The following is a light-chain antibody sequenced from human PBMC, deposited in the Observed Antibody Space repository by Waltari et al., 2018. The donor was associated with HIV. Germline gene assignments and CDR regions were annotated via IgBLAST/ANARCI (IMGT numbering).Light chain of an antibody. J-gene: IGLJ2*01. CDR2: EVS. Sequence: QSALTQPASVSGSPGQSITISCTGTSSDVGGYNYVSWYQQHPGKAPKHLIYEVSNRPSGVSNRFSGSKAGNTASLTISGLQTEDEADYYCSSYTSRSSNTPLTFGGGTKLTVL. V-gene: IGLV2-14*01. CDR1: SSDVGGYNY. CDR3: SSYTSRSSNTPLT.